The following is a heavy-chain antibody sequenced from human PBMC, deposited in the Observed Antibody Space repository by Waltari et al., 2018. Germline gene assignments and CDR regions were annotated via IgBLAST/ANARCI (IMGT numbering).Heavy chain of an antibody. J-gene: IGHJ3*02. CDR1: GFTFSSYS. CDR3: ARDKGSSVSPHAFDI. CDR2: ISSSSSYI. D-gene: IGHD6-6*01. Sequence: EVQLVESGGGLVKPGGSLRLSCAASGFTFSSYSMNWVRPAPGKGLEWVSSISSSSSYIYYADSVKGRFTISRDNAKNSLYLQMNSLRAEDTAVYYCARDKGSSVSPHAFDIWGQGTMVTVSS. V-gene: IGHV3-21*01.